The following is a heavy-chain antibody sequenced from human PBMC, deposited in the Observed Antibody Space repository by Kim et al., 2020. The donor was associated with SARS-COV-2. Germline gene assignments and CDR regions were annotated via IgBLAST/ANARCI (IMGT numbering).Heavy chain of an antibody. CDR3: ARRSTRGWYSY. D-gene: IGHD6-19*01. V-gene: IGHV4-39*01. Sequence: YNPALKSRVTISVDTSKNQFSLKLSSVTASDTAVYYCARRSTRGWYSYWGQGTLVTVSS. J-gene: IGHJ4*02.